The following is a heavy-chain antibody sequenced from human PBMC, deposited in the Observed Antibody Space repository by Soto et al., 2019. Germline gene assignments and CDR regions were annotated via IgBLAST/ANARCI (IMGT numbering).Heavy chain of an antibody. D-gene: IGHD5-12*01. J-gene: IGHJ5*02. Sequence: GESLKISCKGSGYRFTYDWIAWVRQMPGKGLEWMGIIYPRDSDTRYSPSFEGQVTISVDKSINTAYLQWNSLKASDSAMYYCARTHIVATPRGWFDPWGQGTLVTVSS. CDR3: ARTHIVATPRGWFDP. CDR2: IYPRDSDT. CDR1: GYRFTYDW. V-gene: IGHV5-51*01.